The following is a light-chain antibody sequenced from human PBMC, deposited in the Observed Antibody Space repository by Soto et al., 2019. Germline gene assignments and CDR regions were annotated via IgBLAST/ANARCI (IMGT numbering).Light chain of an antibody. CDR1: SSDVGSYNY. CDR3: SSYTSSSNYV. V-gene: IGLV2-14*01. J-gene: IGLJ1*01. Sequence: QSVQDHPAAVSWSPGHSITISCTGTSSDVGSYNYVSWYQQHPGKAPNLIIYAVSHRPSGVSNRFSASKSGNTASLAISGLQADEEADYYCSSYTSSSNYVFGTGTKVTVL. CDR2: AVS.